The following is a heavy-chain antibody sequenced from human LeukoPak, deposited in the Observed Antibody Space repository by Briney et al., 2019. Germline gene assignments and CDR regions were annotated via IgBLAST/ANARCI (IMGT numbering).Heavy chain of an antibody. CDR3: ARRDYESSGYYYFQN. Sequence: PSETLSLICTVSGGSISSYYWNWIRQPPGKGLEWIGYIYYSGSTNYNPSLKSRVTISVDMSKNQFSLKLSSVTAADTAVYYCARRDYESSGYYYFQNWGQGTLVTVSS. J-gene: IGHJ1*01. CDR1: GGSISSYY. D-gene: IGHD3-22*01. CDR2: IYYSGST. V-gene: IGHV4-59*01.